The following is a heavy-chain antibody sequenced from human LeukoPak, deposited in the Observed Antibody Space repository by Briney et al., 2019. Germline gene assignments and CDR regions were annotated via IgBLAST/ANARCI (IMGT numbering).Heavy chain of an antibody. CDR1: GFTFNYYA. Sequence: GGSLRLSCAVSGFTFNYYAIHWVRQAPGKSLEWVSGISWNSGNIGYADSVKGRFSISRDNAKNSLYLQMNSLRAEDTALYYCAKVSRPRGGYYFVYWAQRSLVTVSS. V-gene: IGHV3-9*01. J-gene: IGHJ4*02. CDR2: ISWNSGNI. D-gene: IGHD6-6*01. CDR3: AKVSRPRGGYYFVY.